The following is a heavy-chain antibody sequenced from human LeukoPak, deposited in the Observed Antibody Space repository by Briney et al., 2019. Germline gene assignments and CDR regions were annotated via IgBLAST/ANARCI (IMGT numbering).Heavy chain of an antibody. D-gene: IGHD5-18*01. J-gene: IGHJ4*02. V-gene: IGHV4-59*01. CDR2: IYYSGST. Sequence: SETLSLTCTVSGGSISSYYWSWIRQPPGKGLEWIGYIYYSGSTNYNPSLKSRVTISVDTSKNQFSLKLSSVTAADTAVYYCARGGYSYPFDYWGQGTLATVSS. CDR3: ARGGYSYPFDY. CDR1: GGSISSYY.